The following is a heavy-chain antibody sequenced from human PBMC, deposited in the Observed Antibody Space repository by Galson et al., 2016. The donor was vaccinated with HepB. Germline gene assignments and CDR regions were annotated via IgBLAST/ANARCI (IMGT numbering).Heavy chain of an antibody. CDR1: GFTFNSHW. Sequence: LRLSCAVSGFTFNSHWMTWIRQAPGQGLEWVAKIKEDGSQKYYVDSVQGRFTISRDNAKNSLFLQMNSPRAEDTAGYYCARAGGVANGYALDIWGQGPMVSVSS. V-gene: IGHV3-7*04. CDR2: IKEDGSQK. D-gene: IGHD1-26*01. J-gene: IGHJ3*02. CDR3: ARAGGVANGYALDI.